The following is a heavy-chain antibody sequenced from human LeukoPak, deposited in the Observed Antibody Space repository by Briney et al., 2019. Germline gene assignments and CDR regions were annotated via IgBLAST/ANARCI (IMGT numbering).Heavy chain of an antibody. J-gene: IGHJ4*02. CDR3: AKDRGYSGYAWAFDY. CDR1: GFTVSRYA. V-gene: IGHV3-23*01. CDR2: ISGSGGST. Sequence: QPGGSLRLSCAASGFTVSRYAMSWAPQAPGKGLEWVSAISGSGGSTYNPASVKGRLTISRDNSKNTLYLQMNSLRAEDTAVYYCAKDRGYSGYAWAFDYWGQGTLVTVSS. D-gene: IGHD5-12*01.